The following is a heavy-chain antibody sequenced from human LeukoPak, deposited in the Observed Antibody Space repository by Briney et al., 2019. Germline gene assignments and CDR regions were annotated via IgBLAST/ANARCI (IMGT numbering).Heavy chain of an antibody. CDR1: GYTFTTYY. J-gene: IGHJ4*02. V-gene: IGHV1-46*01. D-gene: IGHD1-26*01. Sequence: GASVKVSCKAFGYTFTTYYIHWVRQAPGQGLEWVGIINPSGGTTTYAQKLQGRVTMTRDTSTSTVFMELSSLRSDDTAVYYCTRDKGGSYSDYWGQGTLVTVSS. CDR3: TRDKGGSYSDY. CDR2: INPSGGTT.